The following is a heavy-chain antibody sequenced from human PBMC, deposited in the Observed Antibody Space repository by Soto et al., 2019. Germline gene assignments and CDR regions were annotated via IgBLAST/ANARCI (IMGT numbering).Heavy chain of an antibody. V-gene: IGHV1-3*01. D-gene: IGHD2-15*01. CDR3: ARVLRPVAVDAFDI. Sequence: ASGKVSCKASGYTFTRYSMHWVRHAPGQRLEWVGWINAGNGNTKYSQKFQGRVTITRDTSASTAYMELSSLRSEDTAVYYCARVLRPVAVDAFDIWAKGQWSPSPQ. CDR1: GYTFTRYS. CDR2: INAGNGNT. J-gene: IGHJ3*02.